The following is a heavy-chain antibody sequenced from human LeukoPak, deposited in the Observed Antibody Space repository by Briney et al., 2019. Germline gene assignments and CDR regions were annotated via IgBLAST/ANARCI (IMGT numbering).Heavy chain of an antibody. Sequence: PGRSLRLSCAASGFTFDDYAMHWVRHAPGKGLEWVSGISWNSGSIVYADSVKGRFTISRDNAKNSLYLQMNSLRAEDTALYYCAKTDSGSFTAEFDYWGQGTLVTVSS. CDR1: GFTFDDYA. D-gene: IGHD1-26*01. CDR2: ISWNSGSI. V-gene: IGHV3-9*01. CDR3: AKTDSGSFTAEFDY. J-gene: IGHJ4*02.